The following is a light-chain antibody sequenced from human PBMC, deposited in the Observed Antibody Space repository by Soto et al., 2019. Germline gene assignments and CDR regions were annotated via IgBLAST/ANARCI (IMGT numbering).Light chain of an antibody. Sequence: EIVLTQSPGTLSLSPGERATLSCRASQTVSRTYLAWYQQKPGQAPRLLIYGASSRATGIPDRFSGSGSGTGFTLTISRLEPEDFAVYYCQQFGGSPLTFGGGTKVDIK. CDR2: GAS. V-gene: IGKV3-20*01. CDR3: QQFGGSPLT. CDR1: QTVSRTY. J-gene: IGKJ4*01.